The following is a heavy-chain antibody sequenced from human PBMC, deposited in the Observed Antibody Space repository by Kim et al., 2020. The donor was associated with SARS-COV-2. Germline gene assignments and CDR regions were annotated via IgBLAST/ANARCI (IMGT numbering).Heavy chain of an antibody. V-gene: IGHV1-2*06. J-gene: IGHJ6*02. CDR2: INPNSGGT. Sequence: ASVKVSCKASGYTFTGYYMHWVRQAPGQGLEWMGRINPNSGGTNYAQKFQGRVTMTRDTSISTAYMELSRLRSDDTAVYYSARDLGILMPFDWFNYGMDVWGQGTTVTVSS. CDR1: GYTFTGYY. D-gene: IGHD3-9*01. CDR3: ARDLGILMPFDWFNYGMDV.